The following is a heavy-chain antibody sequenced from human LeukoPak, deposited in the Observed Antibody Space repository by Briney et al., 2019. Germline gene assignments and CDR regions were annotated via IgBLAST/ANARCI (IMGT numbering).Heavy chain of an antibody. Sequence: ASVKVSCKASGGTFSSYAISWVRQAPGQGLEWMGRIIPILGIANYAQKFQGRVTITADKSTSTAYMELSSLRSEDTAVYYCASLVGATTARIGYWGQGTLVTVSS. D-gene: IGHD1-26*01. CDR3: ASLVGATTARIGY. CDR2: IIPILGIA. J-gene: IGHJ4*02. CDR1: GGTFSSYA. V-gene: IGHV1-69*04.